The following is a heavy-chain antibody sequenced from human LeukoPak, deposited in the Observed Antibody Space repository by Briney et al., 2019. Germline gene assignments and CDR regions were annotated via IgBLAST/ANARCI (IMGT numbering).Heavy chain of an antibody. CDR2: ISGSGGST. D-gene: IGHD2-2*01. V-gene: IGHV3-23*01. CDR3: ANWIDCSSTSCLGNYYYGMDV. Sequence: GGSLRLSCAASGFTFSSYAMSWVRQAPGKGLEWVSAISGSGGSTYYADSVKGRFTISRDNSKNTLYLQMNSLRAEDTAVYYCANWIDCSSTSCLGNYYYGMDVWGQGTTVTVSS. J-gene: IGHJ6*02. CDR1: GFTFSSYA.